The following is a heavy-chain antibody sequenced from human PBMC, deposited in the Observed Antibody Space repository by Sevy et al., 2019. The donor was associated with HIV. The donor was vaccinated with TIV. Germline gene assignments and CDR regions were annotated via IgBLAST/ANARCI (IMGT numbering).Heavy chain of an antibody. J-gene: IGHJ4*02. D-gene: IGHD3-16*02. CDR1: GFTFDDYA. CDR2: IRRKAYGATT. Sequence: GGSLRLSCIVSGFTFDDYAMSWFRQAPGKGLEWVGFIRRKAYGATTENAASGKARFTMSRDDSKSITYLQMDSLKTDDRALYYCTRQAFVGVIVMFYFDDWGQGSLVTVSS. V-gene: IGHV3-49*03. CDR3: TRQAFVGVIVMFYFDD.